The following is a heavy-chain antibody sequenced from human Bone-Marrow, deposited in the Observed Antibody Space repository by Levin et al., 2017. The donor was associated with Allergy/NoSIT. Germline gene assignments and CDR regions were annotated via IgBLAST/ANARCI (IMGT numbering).Heavy chain of an antibody. J-gene: IGHJ5*02. D-gene: IGHD3-10*01. Sequence: SVKVSCKASGGTFSSYAISWVRQAPGQGLEWMGGIIPIFGTTNYAQKFQGRVMLTADKSTSTAYMELSSLRSEDTAVYYCARDGSGSYYIPTWFDPWGQGTLVTVSS. CDR2: IIPIFGTT. V-gene: IGHV1-69*06. CDR1: GGTFSSYA. CDR3: ARDGSGSYYIPTWFDP.